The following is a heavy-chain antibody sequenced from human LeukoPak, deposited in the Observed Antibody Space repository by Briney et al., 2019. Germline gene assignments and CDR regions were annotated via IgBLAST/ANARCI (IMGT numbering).Heavy chain of an antibody. J-gene: IGHJ5*02. D-gene: IGHD4-17*01. CDR2: ISYDGSNN. Sequence: GGSLRLSCAASGFTFSSYAMHWVRQAPGKGLEWVAVISYDGSNNYYADSVKGRFTISRDNSKNTLYLQMNSLRAEDTAVYYCAREDYGDYPVGNWFDPWGQGTLVTVSS. V-gene: IGHV3-30*01. CDR1: GFTFSSYA. CDR3: AREDYGDYPVGNWFDP.